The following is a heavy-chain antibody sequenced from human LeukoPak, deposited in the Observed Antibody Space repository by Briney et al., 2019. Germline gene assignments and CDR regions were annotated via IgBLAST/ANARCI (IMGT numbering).Heavy chain of an antibody. J-gene: IGHJ5*02. V-gene: IGHV4-4*02. CDR1: GGSISSSNW. CDR2: IYHSGST. D-gene: IGHD3-9*01. CDR3: ARPVWNYDILTGYYGGEGWFDP. Sequence: SETLSLTCAVSGGSISSSNWWSWVRQPAGQGLEWIGEIYHSGSTNYNPSLKSRVTISVDKSKNQFSLKLSSVTAADTAVYYCARPVWNYDILTGYYGGEGWFDPWGQGTLVTVSS.